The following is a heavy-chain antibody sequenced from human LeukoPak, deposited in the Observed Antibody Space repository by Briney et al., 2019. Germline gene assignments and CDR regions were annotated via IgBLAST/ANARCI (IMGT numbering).Heavy chain of an antibody. CDR2: IKQDGSEK. CDR3: ARDSGYSGYDDLGFDY. Sequence: GGSLRLSCAASGFTFSSYWMSWVRQAPGKGLEWVANIKQDGSEKYYVDSVKGRFTISRDNAKNSLYLQMNSLRAEDTAVYYCARDSGYSGYDDLGFDYWGQGTLVTVSS. CDR1: GFTFSSYW. D-gene: IGHD5-12*01. J-gene: IGHJ4*02. V-gene: IGHV3-7*01.